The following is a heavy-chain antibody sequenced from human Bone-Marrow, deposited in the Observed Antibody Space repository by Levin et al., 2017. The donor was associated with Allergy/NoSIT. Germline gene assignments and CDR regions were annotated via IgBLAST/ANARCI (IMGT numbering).Heavy chain of an antibody. CDR1: NSSISSGYY. V-gene: IGHV4-38-2*01. CDR3: ARGGAVLNSGAIDH. J-gene: IGHJ4*02. Sequence: GSLRLSCAVSNSSISSGYYWTWIRQPPGRGLEWLGNIFHSGSTDYTTSLKSRVTISVDTSKNEFSLKLSSVTAADTAVYYCARGGAVLNSGAIDHWGQGTLVTVSS. CDR2: IFHSGST. D-gene: IGHD4/OR15-4a*01.